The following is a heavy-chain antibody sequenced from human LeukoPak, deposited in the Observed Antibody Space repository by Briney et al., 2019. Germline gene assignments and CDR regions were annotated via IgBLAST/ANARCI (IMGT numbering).Heavy chain of an antibody. CDR3: ARLGIAAAGH. J-gene: IGHJ4*02. V-gene: IGHV4-34*01. Sequence: SETLSLTCAVYGGSFSGYYWSWIRQPPGKGLEWIGEINHSGSTNYNPSLKSRVTISVDTSKNQFPLKLSSVTAADTAVYYCARLGIAAAGHWGQGTLVTVSS. CDR1: GGSFSGYY. D-gene: IGHD6-13*01. CDR2: INHSGST.